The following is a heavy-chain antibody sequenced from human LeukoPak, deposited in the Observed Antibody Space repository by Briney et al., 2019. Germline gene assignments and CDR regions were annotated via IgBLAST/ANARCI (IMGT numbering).Heavy chain of an antibody. D-gene: IGHD3-3*01. J-gene: IGHJ1*01. V-gene: IGHV3-15*01. CDR1: GFTFSNAW. CDR3: TTVPHYDFWSGYESAEYFQH. Sequence: GGSLRLSCAASGFTFSNAWMSWVRQAPGKGLEWVGRIKSKTDGGTTDYAAPVKGRFTISRDDSKNTLYLQMNSLKTEGTAVYYCTTVPHYDFWSGYESAEYFQHWGQGTLVTVSS. CDR2: IKSKTDGGTT.